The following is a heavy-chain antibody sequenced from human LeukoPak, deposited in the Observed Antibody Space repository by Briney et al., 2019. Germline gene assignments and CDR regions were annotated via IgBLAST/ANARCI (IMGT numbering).Heavy chain of an antibody. V-gene: IGHV2-70*04. J-gene: IGHJ4*02. CDR2: IDWDDDK. CDR3: ARTAGCSATSCSLDS. CDR1: GFSLSTNKMR. D-gene: IGHD2-2*01. Sequence: SGPTLVNPTQTLTLTCTFSGFSLSTNKMRVSWVRQPPGKALEWLARIDWDDDKFYTPSLKTRHTISKDTSKNQVVLTMTNVDPVDTATYYCARTAGCSATSCSLDSWGQGTLVTVSS.